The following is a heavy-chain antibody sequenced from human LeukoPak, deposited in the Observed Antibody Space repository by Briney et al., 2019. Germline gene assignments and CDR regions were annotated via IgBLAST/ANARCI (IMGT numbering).Heavy chain of an antibody. J-gene: IGHJ2*01. Sequence: LSLTCTVSGDSVSSGTYYWAWIRQPPGKGLEWVAIISYDGSNKYYADSVKGRFTISRDNSKNTLYLQMNSLRGEDTAVYYCAKDQSDGDYSHWYFDLWGRGTLVTVSS. V-gene: IGHV3-30*18. CDR2: ISYDGSNK. CDR1: GDSVSS. CDR3: AKDQSDGDYSHWYFDL. D-gene: IGHD4-17*01.